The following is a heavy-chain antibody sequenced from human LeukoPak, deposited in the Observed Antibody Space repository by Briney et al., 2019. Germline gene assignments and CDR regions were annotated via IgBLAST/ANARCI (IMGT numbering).Heavy chain of an antibody. CDR3: ARDLPVYYGSGTYFDY. V-gene: IGHV6-1*01. D-gene: IGHD3-10*01. J-gene: IGHJ4*02. Sequence: SQTLSLTCAISGDSVSSNSAAWNWIRQSPSRGLEWLGRTYYRSKWYNDYAVSVKSRITINPDTSKNQFSLQLNSVTLEDTAVYYCARDLPVYYGSGTYFDYWGQGTLVTVSS. CDR1: GDSVSSNSAA. CDR2: TYYRSKWYN.